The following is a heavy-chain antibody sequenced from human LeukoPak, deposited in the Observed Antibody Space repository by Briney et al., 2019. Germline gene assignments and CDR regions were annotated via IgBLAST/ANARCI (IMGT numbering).Heavy chain of an antibody. V-gene: IGHV3-53*01. Sequence: GGSLRLSCAASGFTVSSNYMTGVRQAPGKGLEWVSVIYNGGSTYYADSVKGRFTISRDNSKNTLYLQMNSLRAEDTAVYYCASGTYSSGYDYWGQGTLVTVSS. CDR2: IYNGGST. CDR1: GFTVSSNY. D-gene: IGHD3-22*01. J-gene: IGHJ4*02. CDR3: ASGTYSSGYDY.